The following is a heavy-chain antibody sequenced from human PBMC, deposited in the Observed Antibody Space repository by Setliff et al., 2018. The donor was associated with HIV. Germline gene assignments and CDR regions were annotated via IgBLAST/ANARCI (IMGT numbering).Heavy chain of an antibody. CDR2: IYHSGTT. J-gene: IGHJ5*02. CDR3: ARDQSIAARYLFDP. D-gene: IGHD6-6*01. CDR1: GYSISSGYYW. Sequence: SETLSLTCTVSGYSISSGYYWWNWVRQSPGKGLEWIGEIYHSGTTNYNPSLKSRVTISVDKSKNQFSLKLTSVTAADTAVYYCARDQSIAARYLFDPWGQGTLVTVSS. V-gene: IGHV4-4*02.